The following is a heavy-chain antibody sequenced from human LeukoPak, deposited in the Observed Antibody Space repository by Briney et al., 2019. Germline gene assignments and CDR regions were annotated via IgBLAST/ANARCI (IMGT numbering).Heavy chain of an antibody. Sequence: GASVNVSCKASGYTFTSYGISWVRQAPGQGLEWMGWISAYNGNTNYAQKLQGRVTMTTDTSTSTAYMELRSLRSDDTAVYYCAREGHYYDSSGYYLPFDYWGQGTLVTVSS. J-gene: IGHJ4*02. V-gene: IGHV1-18*01. CDR1: GYTFTSYG. CDR2: ISAYNGNT. CDR3: AREGHYYDSSGYYLPFDY. D-gene: IGHD3-22*01.